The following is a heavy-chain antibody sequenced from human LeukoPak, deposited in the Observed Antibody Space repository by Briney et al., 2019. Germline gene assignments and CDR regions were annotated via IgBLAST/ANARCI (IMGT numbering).Heavy chain of an antibody. Sequence: GGSLRLSCAASGFTFSSYAMHWVRQAPGRGLEWVSTISSSGGATYYADSVKGRFTVSRDNSKNTPYLQMSTLRAEDTAVYYCAKGGSSWSRWDYWGQGTLVTVSS. D-gene: IGHD6-13*01. CDR1: GFTFSSYA. CDR2: ISSSGGAT. V-gene: IGHV3-23*01. CDR3: AKGGSSWSRWDY. J-gene: IGHJ4*02.